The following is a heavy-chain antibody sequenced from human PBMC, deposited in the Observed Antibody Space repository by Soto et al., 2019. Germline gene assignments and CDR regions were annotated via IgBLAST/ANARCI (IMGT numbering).Heavy chain of an antibody. V-gene: IGHV3-21*01. J-gene: IGHJ4*02. Sequence: EVQLVESGGGLVKPGGSLRLSCAASGVTFSSYSMTWVRQAPGKGLEWVSSISSSSSYIYYADSVKGRFTISRDNAKNSLYKQTNSLRAEDTAVYYCARIRSGGALYYWGQGTLVTVSS. CDR1: GVTFSSYS. CDR2: ISSSSSYI. CDR3: ARIRSGGALYY. D-gene: IGHD1-26*01.